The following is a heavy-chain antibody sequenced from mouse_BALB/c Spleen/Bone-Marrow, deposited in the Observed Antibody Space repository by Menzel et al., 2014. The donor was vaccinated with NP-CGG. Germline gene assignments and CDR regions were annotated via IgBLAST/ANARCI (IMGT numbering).Heavy chain of an antibody. CDR2: IDPAIGNS. D-gene: IGHD1-1*01. V-gene: IGHV14-3*02. CDR1: GFNIKDTY. J-gene: IGHJ4*01. Sequence: EVKLQESGAELVRPGASVKLSCTASGFNIKDTYIHWVKQRPGQGLEWIGRIDPAIGNSKYGPKFQGKATFTSDTSSNTAYLQLSSLTSEDTAVYYCARRYYNMAMDYWGQGTSVTVSS. CDR3: ARRYYNMAMDY.